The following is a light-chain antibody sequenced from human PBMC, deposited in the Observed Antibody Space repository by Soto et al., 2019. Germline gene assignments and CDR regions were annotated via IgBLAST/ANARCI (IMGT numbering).Light chain of an antibody. CDR1: KLGDKY. V-gene: IGLV3-1*01. CDR2: QDG. CDR3: QAWDSSTVV. Sequence: SYELTQPPSVSVSPGQTASITCSGGKLGDKYACWYQQKPRQSPVLVIYQDGKRPAGIPERFSGSNSGNTATLTIRGTQARDEADYYCQAWDSSTVVFGGGTKLTVL. J-gene: IGLJ2*01.